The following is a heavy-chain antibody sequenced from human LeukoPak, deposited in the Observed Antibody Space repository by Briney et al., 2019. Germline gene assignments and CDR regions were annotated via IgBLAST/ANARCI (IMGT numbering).Heavy chain of an antibody. CDR2: ISYDGTNK. V-gene: IGHV3-30*04. D-gene: IGHD2-15*01. CDR3: ARGEGLLGYCSGGSCYPFDY. CDR1: GFTFSGYA. J-gene: IGHJ4*02. Sequence: PGRSLRLSCAASGFTFSGYAMHWVRQAPGKGLKWVAVISYDGTNKYYADSVKGRFTISRDNSKNTLYLQMNSLRAEDTAIYYCARGEGLLGYCSGGSCYPFDYWGQGTLVTVSS.